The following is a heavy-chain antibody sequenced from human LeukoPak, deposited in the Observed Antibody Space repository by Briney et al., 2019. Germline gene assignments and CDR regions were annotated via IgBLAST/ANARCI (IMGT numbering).Heavy chain of an antibody. CDR2: IYYSGST. CDR3: ARGSLYYDSSGYSNYYYYYGMDV. V-gene: IGHV4-39*01. CDR1: GGSISSSSYS. D-gene: IGHD3-22*01. J-gene: IGHJ6*02. Sequence: SETLSLTCTVSGGSISSSSYSWGWLRQPPGKGLEWIGSIYYSGSTYYNPSLKSRVTISVDTSKNQFSLKLSSVTAADTAVYYCARGSLYYDSSGYSNYYYYYGMDVWGQGTTVTVSS.